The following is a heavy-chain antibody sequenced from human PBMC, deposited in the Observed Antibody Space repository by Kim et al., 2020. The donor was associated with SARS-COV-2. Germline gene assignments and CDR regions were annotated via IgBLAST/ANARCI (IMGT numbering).Heavy chain of an antibody. CDR3: VKDAGSGTHYRHFES. D-gene: IGHD2-15*01. CDR1: GFTFSDSG. Sequence: GGSLRLSCAVSGFTFSDSGMHWVRQAPGNGLEWVASISYDTINIYYADSVKGRSTISRDNSKNTLYLHLHSPRPEDTAMYYCVKDAGSGTHYRHFESWGQGTLVTVSS. V-gene: IGHV3-30*18. J-gene: IGHJ4*02. CDR2: ISYDTINI.